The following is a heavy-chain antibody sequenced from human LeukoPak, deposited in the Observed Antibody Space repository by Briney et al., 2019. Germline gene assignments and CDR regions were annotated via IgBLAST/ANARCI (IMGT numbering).Heavy chain of an antibody. J-gene: IGHJ4*02. CDR1: GFTFSSYG. CDR2: IRYDGSNK. D-gene: IGHD4-23*01. V-gene: IGHV3-30*02. Sequence: GGSLRLSCAASGFTFSSYGMHWVRQAPGKGLEWVAFIRYDGSNKYYADSVKGRFTISRDNSKNTPYLQMNSLRAEDTAVYYCAKSYDYGGNSPSFDYWGQGTLVTVSS. CDR3: AKSYDYGGNSPSFDY.